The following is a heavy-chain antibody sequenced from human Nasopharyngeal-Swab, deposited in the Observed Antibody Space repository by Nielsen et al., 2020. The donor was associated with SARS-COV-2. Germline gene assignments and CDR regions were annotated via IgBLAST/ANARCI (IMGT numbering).Heavy chain of an antibody. V-gene: IGHV3-21*01. D-gene: IGHD2-21*02. J-gene: IGHJ4*02. CDR3: ASYCGGDCYAFDY. CDR1: GFTFTTSS. Sequence: GESLKISCEASGFTFTTSSMNWVRQAPGKGLEWVSSISSSSSYIYYADSVKGRFTISRDNAKNSLYLQMNSLRAEDTAVYYCASYCGGDCYAFDYWGQGTLVTVSS. CDR2: ISSSSSYI.